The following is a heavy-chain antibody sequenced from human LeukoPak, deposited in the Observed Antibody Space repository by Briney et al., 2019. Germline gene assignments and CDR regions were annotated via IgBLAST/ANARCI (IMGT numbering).Heavy chain of an antibody. CDR3: ARVDHGRGYSYGPGS. V-gene: IGHV3-23*01. D-gene: IGHD5-18*01. Sequence: GGSLRLSCAASGFTFSSYAMSWVRQAPGKGLEWVSAISGSGGSTYYADSVKGRFTISRDNSKNTLYLQMNSLRAEDTAVYYCARVDHGRGYSYGPGSWGQGTLVTVSS. CDR1: GFTFSSYA. J-gene: IGHJ5*02. CDR2: ISGSGGST.